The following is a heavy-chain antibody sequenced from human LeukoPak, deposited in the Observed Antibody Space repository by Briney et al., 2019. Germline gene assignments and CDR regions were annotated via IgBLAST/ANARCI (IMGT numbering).Heavy chain of an antibody. CDR3: ARGSSTYYGSGSPY. CDR1: GGSFSGYY. Sequence: SETLSLTCAVYGGSFSGYYWSWIRRPPGKGLEWIGEINHSGSTNYNPSLKSRVTISVDTSKNQFSLKLSSVTAADTAVYYCARGSSTYYGSGSPYWGQGTLVTVSS. J-gene: IGHJ4*02. V-gene: IGHV4-34*01. D-gene: IGHD3-10*01. CDR2: INHSGST.